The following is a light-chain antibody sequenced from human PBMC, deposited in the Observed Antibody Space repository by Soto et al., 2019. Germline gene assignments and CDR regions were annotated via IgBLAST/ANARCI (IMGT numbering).Light chain of an antibody. CDR2: DVS. CDR1: SSDVGGYNY. CDR3: SSYTSSSTSV. Sequence: QSVLTQPRSVSGSPGQSVTISCTGTSSDVGGYNYVSWYQQHPGKAPKLMIYDVSKRPSGVPDRFSGSKSGNTASLTISGLQAEDEADYYCSSYTSSSTSVFGTGTKVTVL. J-gene: IGLJ1*01. V-gene: IGLV2-11*01.